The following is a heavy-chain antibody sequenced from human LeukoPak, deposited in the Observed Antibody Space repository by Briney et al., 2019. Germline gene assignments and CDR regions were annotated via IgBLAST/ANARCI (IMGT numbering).Heavy chain of an antibody. D-gene: IGHD6-19*01. CDR2: MYAGGTT. Sequence: GGSVRLSCTASGVIVSRNFMSWVRQAPGKGLQWVAIMYAGGTTDYSDSVRGRFHISRDPSNNTLSLQINSLRAEDTAVYYCARGSGSGWPLDRWGQGALVTVSS. CDR3: ARGSGSGWPLDR. J-gene: IGHJ5*02. V-gene: IGHV3-53*01. CDR1: GVIVSRNF.